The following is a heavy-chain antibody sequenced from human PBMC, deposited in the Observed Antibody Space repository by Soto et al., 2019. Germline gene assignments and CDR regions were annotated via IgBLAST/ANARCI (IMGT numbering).Heavy chain of an antibody. CDR2: ITSDGKSK. Sequence: GGSLRLCCAASGFNFSNHWMHWVRQRPAEGLVWVSRITSDGKSKAYAESVKGRFAISRDNAKNTLYLQMNGLTAEDTAVYYCARESGDWPLNWFDPWGQGTLVTVSS. V-gene: IGHV3-74*01. D-gene: IGHD2-21*02. CDR3: ARESGDWPLNWFDP. J-gene: IGHJ5*02. CDR1: GFNFSNHW.